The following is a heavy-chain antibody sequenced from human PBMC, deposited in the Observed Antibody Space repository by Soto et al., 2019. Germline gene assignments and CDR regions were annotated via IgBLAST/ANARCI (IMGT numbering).Heavy chain of an antibody. J-gene: IGHJ4*02. Sequence: VKPSETLSLTCTVSGGSISSSSYYWGWIRQPPGKGLEWIGSIYYSGSTYYNPSLKSRVTISVDTSKNQFSLKLSSVTAADTAVYYCARRTYYYDSSGYWFFDYWGQGTLVTVSS. CDR2: IYYSGST. CDR3: ARRTYYYDSSGYWFFDY. V-gene: IGHV4-39*01. CDR1: GGSISSSSYY. D-gene: IGHD3-22*01.